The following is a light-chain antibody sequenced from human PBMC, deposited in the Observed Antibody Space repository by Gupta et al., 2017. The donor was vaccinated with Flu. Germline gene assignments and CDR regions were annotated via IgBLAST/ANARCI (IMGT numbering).Light chain of an antibody. J-gene: IGLJ2*01. V-gene: IGLV2-23*02. CDR1: KRDGGKVNL. CDR3: CSYSADDTVL. Sequence: GTKRDGGKVNLVYRDQQQPGKAPKLIIYEVRKWAPNKPTRFSGSKSGITASLTISGLQAEDEAHYYCCSYSADDTVLFGGGTSLTVL. CDR2: EVR.